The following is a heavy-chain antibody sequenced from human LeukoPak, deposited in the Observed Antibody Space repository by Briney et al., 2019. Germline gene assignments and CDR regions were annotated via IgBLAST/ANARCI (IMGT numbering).Heavy chain of an antibody. D-gene: IGHD1-7*01. CDR3: TREDFWNYVV. CDR2: IKSKTDGGTT. Sequence: GGSLRLSCAASGFTVSTNYMTWVRQAPGKGLEWVGRIKSKTDGGTTDYAAPVKGRFTISRDDSKNKLYIQMNSLRTDDTAVYYCTREDFWNYVVWGQGTLVSVSS. V-gene: IGHV3-15*01. J-gene: IGHJ4*02. CDR1: GFTVSTNY.